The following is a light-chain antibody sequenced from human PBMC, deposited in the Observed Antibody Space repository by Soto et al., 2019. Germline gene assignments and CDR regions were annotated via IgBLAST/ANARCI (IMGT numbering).Light chain of an antibody. CDR1: QGIRND. CDR3: LQDYNYPRT. Sequence: AIQMTQSPSSLSASVGDRVTITCRASQGIRNDLGWYQQKPGKAPKLLIYAASSLQSGVPSRFSGSGSGTDFTLTIISLQPEDFATYYFLQDYNYPRTFGQGTKVEIK. CDR2: AAS. J-gene: IGKJ1*01. V-gene: IGKV1-6*01.